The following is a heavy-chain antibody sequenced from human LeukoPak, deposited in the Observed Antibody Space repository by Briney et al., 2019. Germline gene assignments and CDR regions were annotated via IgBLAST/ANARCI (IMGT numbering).Heavy chain of an antibody. CDR3: ARDQARYDYIWGSYRLDAFDI. V-gene: IGHV3-48*02. Sequence: GGSLRLSCAASGFTFSSYSMNWVRQAPGKGLEWVSYISSSSSTIYYADSVKGRFTISRDNAKNSLYLQMNSLRDEDTAVYYRARDQARYDYIWGSYRLDAFDIWGQGTMVTVSS. D-gene: IGHD3-16*02. J-gene: IGHJ3*02. CDR2: ISSSSSTI. CDR1: GFTFSSYS.